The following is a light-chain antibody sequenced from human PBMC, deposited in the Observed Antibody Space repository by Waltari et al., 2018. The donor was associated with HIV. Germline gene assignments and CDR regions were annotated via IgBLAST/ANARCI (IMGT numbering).Light chain of an antibody. V-gene: IGLV1-40*01. J-gene: IGLJ2*01. CDR2: GNT. Sequence: QSVLTQPPSVSGAPGQRVTISCTGSSSNFGTGYNVHWYQQFPGTPPTLLIYGNTNRPSGVPDRFSGSKSCTSASLAITGLQAEDEADYYCQSYDSSLSGSSVVFGGGTKLTVL. CDR3: QSYDSSLSGSSVV. CDR1: SSNFGTGYN.